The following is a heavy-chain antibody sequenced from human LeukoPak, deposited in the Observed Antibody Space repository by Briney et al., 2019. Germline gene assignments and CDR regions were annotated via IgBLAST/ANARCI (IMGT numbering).Heavy chain of an antibody. J-gene: IGHJ3*02. CDR2: IYYSGST. CDR3: ARLYDSFRAFDI. D-gene: IGHD2-8*01. Sequence: SQTLSLTCSVSGGSTSSGSYYWSWIRQHPGKGLEWIGYIYYSGSTYYNPSLKSRVTISVDTSKNQFSLKLNSVTAADTAVYYCARLYDSFRAFDIWGQGTIITVSS. V-gene: IGHV4-31*03. CDR1: GGSTSSGSYY.